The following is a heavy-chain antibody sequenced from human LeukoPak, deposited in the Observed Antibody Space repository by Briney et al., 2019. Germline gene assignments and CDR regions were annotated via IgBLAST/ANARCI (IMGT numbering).Heavy chain of an antibody. D-gene: IGHD1-26*01. J-gene: IGHJ6*03. CDR1: GFTFSSYT. Sequence: SGGSLRLSCAASGFTFSSYTINWVRQAPGKGLEWVANIKQDGSEKYYVDSVKGRFTISRDNAKNSLYLQMNSLRAEDTAVYYCARGGVGATNYYMDVWGKGTTVTVSS. CDR2: IKQDGSEK. CDR3: ARGGVGATNYYMDV. V-gene: IGHV3-7*04.